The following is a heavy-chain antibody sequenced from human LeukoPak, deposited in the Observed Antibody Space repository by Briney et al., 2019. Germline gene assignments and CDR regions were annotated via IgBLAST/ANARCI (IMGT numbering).Heavy chain of an antibody. V-gene: IGHV4-59*11. D-gene: IGHD3-10*01. Sequence: PSETLSLTCSVSGGSISGHFRSWIRQSPGKGLEYIGNIYYSGTTDYNPSLRSRVSISIDTSKNQFFLNLTSVTAADTAIYYCAKVGYGSGTWGWFDPWGQGTLVTVSS. CDR3: AKVGYGSGTWGWFDP. CDR2: IYYSGTT. J-gene: IGHJ5*02. CDR1: GGSISGHF.